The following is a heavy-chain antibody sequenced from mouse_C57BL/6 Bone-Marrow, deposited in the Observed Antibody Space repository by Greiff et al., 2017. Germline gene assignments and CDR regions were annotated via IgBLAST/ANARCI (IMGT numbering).Heavy chain of an antibody. CDR1: GYTFTSYW. J-gene: IGHJ4*01. V-gene: IGHV1-64*01. CDR3: ASEGFYYSYYCAMDY. D-gene: IGHD2-1*01. Sequence: QVQLQQPGAELVKPGASVKLSCKASGYTFTSYWMHWVKQRPGQGLEWIGMIHPNSGSTNYNEKFKSKATLTVDKSSSTAYMQLSSLTSEDSAVYYCASEGFYYSYYCAMDYWGQGTSVTVSS. CDR2: IHPNSGST.